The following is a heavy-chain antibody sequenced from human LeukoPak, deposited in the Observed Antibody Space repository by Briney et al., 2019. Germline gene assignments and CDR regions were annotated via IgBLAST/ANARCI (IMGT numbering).Heavy chain of an antibody. CDR1: GFTFSNYG. J-gene: IGHJ4*02. CDR3: ARVSVYGDYSYYFDY. V-gene: IGHV3-33*01. CDR2: IYYDGSEK. Sequence: GGSLRLSCAASGFTFSNYGIHWVRQAPGKGLEWVAVIYYDGSEKYYADSVKGRFTLSRDNSENTVYLQMNSLRAEDTAVYYCARVSVYGDYSYYFDYWGQGTLVTVSS. D-gene: IGHD4-17*01.